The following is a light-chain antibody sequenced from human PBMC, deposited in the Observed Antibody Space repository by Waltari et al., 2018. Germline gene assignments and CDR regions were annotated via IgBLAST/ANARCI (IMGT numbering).Light chain of an antibody. V-gene: IGKV3-11*01. CDR3: QQRYA. Sequence: EIVLTQSPATLSLSPGQRAALSCRASQDVNEYIAWYQQKPGQPPRLRIYDASKRATGIPDRFSGSGSGTDFTLTISTLEPEDFGVYYCQQRYAFGGGTKVEI. CDR2: DAS. CDR1: QDVNEY. J-gene: IGKJ4*01.